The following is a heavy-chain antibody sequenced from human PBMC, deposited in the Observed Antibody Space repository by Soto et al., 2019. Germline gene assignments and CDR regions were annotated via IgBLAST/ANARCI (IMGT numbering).Heavy chain of an antibody. J-gene: IGHJ4*02. D-gene: IGHD3-9*01. CDR3: AKAGPVAWYDILTGYDY. CDR1: GFTFSSYA. CDR2: ISGSAAGT. V-gene: IGHV3-23*01. Sequence: EVQLLESGGGLVQPGGSLRLSCAASGFTFSSYAMNWVRQAPGKGLEWVSAISGSAAGTYYADSVRGRFTISRDNSKNTLYLQMNSLRAEDTAVYYCAKAGPVAWYDILTGYDYWGQGTLVTVSS.